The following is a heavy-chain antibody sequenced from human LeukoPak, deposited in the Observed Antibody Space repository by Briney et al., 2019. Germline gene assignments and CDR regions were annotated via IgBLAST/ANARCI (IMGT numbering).Heavy chain of an antibody. J-gene: IGHJ4*02. CDR2: ISGSGGST. CDR1: GLTFSRYA. Sequence: PGGTLRLSCAASGLTFSRYALSWVSQAPGKGLEGVSAISGSGGSTYYADSVKGRFTISRDNSKNTLYLQMNSLRAEDTAVYSCAKARGYSGYDGSYWGQGTLVTVSS. CDR3: AKARGYSGYDGSY. V-gene: IGHV3-23*01. D-gene: IGHD5-12*01.